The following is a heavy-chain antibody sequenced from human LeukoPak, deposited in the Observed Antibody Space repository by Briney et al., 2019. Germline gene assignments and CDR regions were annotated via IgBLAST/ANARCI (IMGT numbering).Heavy chain of an antibody. Sequence: PSQTLSLTCTVSGGSISSGDYYWSWIRQPPGKGLEWIGYIYYSGSTYYNPSLKSRVTISVDTSKNQCSLKLSSVTAADTAVYYCARGPDTDCFDYWGQGTLVTVSS. CDR1: GGSISSGDYY. CDR2: IYYSGST. J-gene: IGHJ4*02. V-gene: IGHV4-30-4*08. CDR3: ARGPDTDCFDY. D-gene: IGHD3/OR15-3a*01.